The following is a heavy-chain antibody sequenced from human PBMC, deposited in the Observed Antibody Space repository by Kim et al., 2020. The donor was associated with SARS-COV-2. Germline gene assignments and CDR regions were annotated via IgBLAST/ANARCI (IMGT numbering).Heavy chain of an antibody. CDR1: GFTYSSYG. CDR3: ARAPVAGSLDY. CDR2: IWYDGSNK. Sequence: GGSLRLSCAASGFTYSSYGMNWVRQAPGKGLEWVAGIWYDGSNKYYADSVKGRFTISRDNAKNTLYLQMNSLRAEDTAVYYCARAPVAGSLDYWGQGTLVPVSS. V-gene: IGHV3-33*01. J-gene: IGHJ4*02. D-gene: IGHD6-19*01.